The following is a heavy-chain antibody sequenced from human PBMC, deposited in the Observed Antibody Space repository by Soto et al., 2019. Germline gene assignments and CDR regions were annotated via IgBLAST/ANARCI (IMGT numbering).Heavy chain of an antibody. J-gene: IGHJ6*02. D-gene: IGHD3-10*01. V-gene: IGHV4-59*01. CDR1: GGSISSYY. CDR3: ARSAGLWFGELYYYYGMDV. CDR2: IYYSGST. Sequence: SETLSLTCTVSGGSISSYYWSWIRQPPGKGPEWIGYIYYSGSTNYNPSLKSRVTISVDTSKNQFSLKLSSVTAADTAVYYCARSAGLWFGELYYYYGMDVWGQGTTVTVSS.